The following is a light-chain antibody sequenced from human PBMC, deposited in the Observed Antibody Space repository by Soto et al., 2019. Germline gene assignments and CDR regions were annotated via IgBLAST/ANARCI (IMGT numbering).Light chain of an antibody. CDR3: CSYAGSYGV. V-gene: IGLV2-11*01. CDR2: DVS. CDR1: SSDVGGYNY. J-gene: IGLJ1*01. Sequence: QSALTQPRSVSGSPGQSVTFSCTASSSDVGGYNYVSWYQQHPGKAPKLMIYDVSKRPSGVPDRFSGSKSGNTASLTISGLQAEDEADYYCCSYAGSYGVFGTGTKVTVL.